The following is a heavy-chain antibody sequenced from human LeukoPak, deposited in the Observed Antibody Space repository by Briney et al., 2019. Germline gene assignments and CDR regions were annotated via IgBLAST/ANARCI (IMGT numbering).Heavy chain of an antibody. CDR3: ARASLSLDIVVVVAAFDY. J-gene: IGHJ4*02. V-gene: IGHV4-34*01. CDR1: GGSFSGYY. CDR2: INHSGST. D-gene: IGHD2-15*01. Sequence: SETLSLTCAVYGGSFSGYYWSWIRQPPGKGLEWTGEINHSGSTNYNPSLKSRVTISVDTSKNQFSLKLSSVTAADTAVYYCARASLSLDIVVVVAAFDYWGQGTLVTVSS.